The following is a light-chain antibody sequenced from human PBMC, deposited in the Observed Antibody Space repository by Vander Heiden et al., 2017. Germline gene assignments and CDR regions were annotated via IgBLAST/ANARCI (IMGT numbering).Light chain of an antibody. CDR1: QSISSY. J-gene: IGKJ1*01. V-gene: IGKV1-39*01. CDR2: AAS. Sequence: DIQMTQSPSSLSASVGDRVTITCRASQSISSYLNWYQQKPGKAPKLLIYAASSLQSGVPSRFSGSGYGTDFTLTISSLQPEDFATYYCQQSDSNPLWTFGQGTKVEIK. CDR3: QQSDSNPLWT.